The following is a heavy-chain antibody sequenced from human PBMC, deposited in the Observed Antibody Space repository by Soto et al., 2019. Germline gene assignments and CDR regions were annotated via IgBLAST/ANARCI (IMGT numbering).Heavy chain of an antibody. CDR2: ISGNGGFR. CDR1: GFNFNDYA. D-gene: IGHD2-8*01. J-gene: IGHJ6*02. CDR3: AKAQEGDMTLLIEVTYGMDA. V-gene: IGHV3-23*01. Sequence: EVQLLESGGGLVRRGGSLRLSCAASGFNFNDYAMSWVRQAPGKGLEWVAVISGNGGFRYYADFVKGRFTVSRDNSKNTVYLQMSNLGSEDTAVYYCAKAQEGDMTLLIEVTYGMDAWGRGTTVTVSS.